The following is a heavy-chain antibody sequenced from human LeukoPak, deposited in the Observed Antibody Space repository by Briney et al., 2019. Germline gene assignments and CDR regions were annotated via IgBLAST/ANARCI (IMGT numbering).Heavy chain of an antibody. CDR1: GYTFTGYY. CDR2: INPNSGGT. V-gene: IGHV1-2*02. Sequence: VASVKVSCKASGYTFTGYYMHWVRQAPGQGLEWMGWINPNSGGTNYAQKFQGRVTMTRDTSISTAYMELSRLRFDDRAVYYCARVVVRDANNYKDYWGQGTLVTVSS. D-gene: IGHD5-24*01. CDR3: ARVVVRDANNYKDY. J-gene: IGHJ4*02.